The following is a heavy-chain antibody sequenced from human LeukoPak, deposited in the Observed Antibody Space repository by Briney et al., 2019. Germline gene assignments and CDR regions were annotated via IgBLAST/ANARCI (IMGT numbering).Heavy chain of an antibody. Sequence: PGGSLRLSCAASGITFSRSWMSWVRQAPGKGLEWVAFIKEDGSEEYYVDSVKGRFTISRDNAENSLYLQMNSLRAEDTAVYYCARDRGGRTGLDDWGQGTLVTVSS. V-gene: IGHV3-7*04. CDR1: GITFSRSW. CDR3: ARDRGGRTGLDD. CDR2: IKEDGSEE. J-gene: IGHJ4*02. D-gene: IGHD2-15*01.